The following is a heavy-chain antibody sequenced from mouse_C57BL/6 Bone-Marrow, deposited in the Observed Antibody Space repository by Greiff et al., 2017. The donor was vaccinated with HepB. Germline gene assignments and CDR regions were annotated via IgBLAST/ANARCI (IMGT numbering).Heavy chain of an antibody. CDR3: ARERGLRGYFDY. Sequence: VQLQQPGAELVKPGASVKLSCKASGYTFTSYWMHWVKQRPGQGLEWIGMIHPNSGSTNYNEKFKSKATLTVDKSSSTAYMQLSSLTSEDSAVYYSARERGLRGYFDYWGQGTTLTVSS. CDR2: IHPNSGST. D-gene: IGHD2-2*01. V-gene: IGHV1-64*01. CDR1: GYTFTSYW. J-gene: IGHJ2*01.